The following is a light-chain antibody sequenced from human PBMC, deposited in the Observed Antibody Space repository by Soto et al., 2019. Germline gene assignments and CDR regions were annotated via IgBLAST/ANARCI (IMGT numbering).Light chain of an antibody. CDR3: QQYYSYLYT. V-gene: IGKV1-8*01. CDR1: QGISRY. CDR2: AAS. Sequence: AIRMTQSPSSFSASTGDRVTITCRASQGISRYLAWYQQKPGKAPKLLIYAASTLQSGVPSRFSGSGSGTDFTLTISCLQSEDFATYYSQQYYSYLYTFGQGTKVDIK. J-gene: IGKJ2*01.